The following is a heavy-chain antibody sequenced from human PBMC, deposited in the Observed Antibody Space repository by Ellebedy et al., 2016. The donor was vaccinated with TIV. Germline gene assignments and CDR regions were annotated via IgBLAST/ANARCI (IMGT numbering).Heavy chain of an antibody. D-gene: IGHD1-26*01. J-gene: IGHJ3*02. CDR3: HSSGSYFLPDAFDI. CDR1: GFTFNTYV. CDR2: ISASGGGT. V-gene: IGHV3-23*01. Sequence: GESLKISCAASGFTFNTYVMSWVRQAPGKGLEWVSAISASGGGTHYADSVKGRFSISRDHSKNTLYLQMNSLRAEDTAVYYCHSSGSYFLPDAFDIWGQGTMVIVSS.